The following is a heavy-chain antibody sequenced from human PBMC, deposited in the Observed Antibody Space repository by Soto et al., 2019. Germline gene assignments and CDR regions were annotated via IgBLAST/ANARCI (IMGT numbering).Heavy chain of an antibody. Sequence: QVQLVESGGGVVPPGRSLRLSCAASGFMFSRYAMHWVRQAPGKGLEWVAVISKDGSVIYYADSVKGRFTISRDKSKNMVYLQLNSLRDEDTAVFYCVRSRSGAVPDSFAYWGQVTLVTGAS. CDR1: GFMFSRYA. J-gene: IGHJ4*02. CDR3: VRSRSGAVPDSFAY. V-gene: IGHV3-30*04. CDR2: ISKDGSVI. D-gene: IGHD3-10*01.